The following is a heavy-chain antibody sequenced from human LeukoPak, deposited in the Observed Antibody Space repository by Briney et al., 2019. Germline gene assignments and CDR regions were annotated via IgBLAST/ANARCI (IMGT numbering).Heavy chain of an antibody. CDR1: DDSISDYY. CDR2: FYNSGRS. CDR3: ARDENRRGGVEEGWYLDL. V-gene: IGHV4-59*12. J-gene: IGHJ2*01. Sequence: KPSETLSLTCTVSDDSISDYYRGWIRQPPGKGLEWIGYFYNSGRSTYNPSLKSRVTISVDTSKNQFSLKLSSVTAADTAVYYCARDENRRGGVEEGWYLDLWGRGTLVTVS. D-gene: IGHD5-24*01.